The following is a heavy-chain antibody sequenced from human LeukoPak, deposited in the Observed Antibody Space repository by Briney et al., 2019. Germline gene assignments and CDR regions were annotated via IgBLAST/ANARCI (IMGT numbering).Heavy chain of an antibody. D-gene: IGHD3-3*01. CDR2: IKQDGSEK. CDR3: ARYDHDFWSGYYRRPDAFDI. CDR1: GFTFSSYW. Sequence: GGSLRLSCAASGFTFSSYWMSWVRQAPGKGLEWVANIKQDGSEKYYVDSVKGRFTISRDNAKNSLYLQMNSLRAEDAAVYYCARYDHDFWSGYYRRPDAFDIWGQGTMVTVSS. V-gene: IGHV3-7*05. J-gene: IGHJ3*02.